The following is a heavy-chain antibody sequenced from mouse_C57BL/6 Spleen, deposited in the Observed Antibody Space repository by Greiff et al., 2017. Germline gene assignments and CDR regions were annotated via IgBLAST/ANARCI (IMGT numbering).Heavy chain of an antibody. CDR1: GYTFTDYY. V-gene: IGHV1-26*01. CDR3: ARYPLIYDGYYGAMDY. J-gene: IGHJ4*01. CDR2: INPNNGGT. Sequence: VQLQQSGPELVKPGASVKISCKASGYTFTDYYMNWVKQSHGKSLEWIGDINPNNGGTSYNQKFKGKATLTVDKSSSTAYMELRSLTSEDSAVYYCARYPLIYDGYYGAMDYWGQGTSVTVSS. D-gene: IGHD2-3*01.